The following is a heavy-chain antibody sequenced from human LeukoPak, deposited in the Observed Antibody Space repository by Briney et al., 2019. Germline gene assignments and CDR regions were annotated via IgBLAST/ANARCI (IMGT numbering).Heavy chain of an antibody. CDR1: GGSISSSSYY. V-gene: IGHV4-39*01. J-gene: IGHJ5*02. Sequence: SETLSLTCTVSGGSISSSSYYWGWIRQPPGKGLEWIGSIYFRGSTYYNPSLKSRVTISVDTSKNQFSLKLSSVTAADTAVYYCARLRYSSGNWFDPWGQGTLVTVSS. D-gene: IGHD6-19*01. CDR3: ARLRYSSGNWFDP. CDR2: IYFRGST.